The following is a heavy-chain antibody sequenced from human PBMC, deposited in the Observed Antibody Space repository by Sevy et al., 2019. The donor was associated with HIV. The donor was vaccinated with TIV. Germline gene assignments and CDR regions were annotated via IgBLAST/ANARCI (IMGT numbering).Heavy chain of an antibody. V-gene: IGHV3-33*03. Sequence: GSLRLSCVASGFTFNSYGMHWVRQAPGKGLEWVAVIWYDGSNEYYAESVKGRFTISRDNSKNTLYLQMSSLRADDTAVYYCAKDFSLYYGSGSFDYWGQGTLVTVSS. D-gene: IGHD3-10*01. J-gene: IGHJ4*02. CDR1: GFTFNSYG. CDR3: AKDFSLYYGSGSFDY. CDR2: IWYDGSNE.